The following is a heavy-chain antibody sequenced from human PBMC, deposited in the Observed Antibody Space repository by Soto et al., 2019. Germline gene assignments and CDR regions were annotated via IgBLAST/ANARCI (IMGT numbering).Heavy chain of an antibody. Sequence: GGSLRLSCAASGFTFSSYAMHGVRQAPGKGLEWVAVISYDGSNKYYADSVKGRFTISRDNSKNTLYLQMNSLRAEDTAVYYCARAMYYYDSSGFYYYYGMDVWGQGTTVTVSS. CDR3: ARAMYYYDSSGFYYYYGMDV. CDR1: GFTFSSYA. V-gene: IGHV3-30-3*01. J-gene: IGHJ6*02. CDR2: ISYDGSNK. D-gene: IGHD3-22*01.